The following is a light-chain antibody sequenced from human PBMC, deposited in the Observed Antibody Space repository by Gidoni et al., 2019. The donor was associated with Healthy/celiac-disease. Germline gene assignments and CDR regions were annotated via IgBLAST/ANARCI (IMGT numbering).Light chain of an antibody. J-gene: IGKJ2*01. V-gene: IGKV1-33*01. CDR3: QQYDNLPRT. Sequence: DLQMTQSPSSLSASVGDRVTITCQASQNISNYLNWYQQKPGKAPKLLIYDASNLERGVPSRFSGSGSGTDFTFTISSLQPEDIATYYCQQYDNLPRTFGQGTKLEIK. CDR2: DAS. CDR1: QNISNY.